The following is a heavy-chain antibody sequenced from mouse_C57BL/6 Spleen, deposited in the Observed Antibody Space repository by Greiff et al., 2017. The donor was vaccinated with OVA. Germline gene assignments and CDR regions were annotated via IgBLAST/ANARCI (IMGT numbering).Heavy chain of an antibody. D-gene: IGHD2-4*01. CDR1: GFTFSDYG. J-gene: IGHJ4*01. CDR2: ISSGSSTI. Sequence: DVQLVESGGGLVKPGGSLKLSCAASGFTFSDYGMHWVRQAPEKGLEWVAYISSGSSTIYYADTVKGRFTISRDNAKNTLFLQMTSLRSEDTAMYYCARRDDYDYSYAMDYWGQGTSVTVSS. CDR3: ARRDDYDYSYAMDY. V-gene: IGHV5-17*01.